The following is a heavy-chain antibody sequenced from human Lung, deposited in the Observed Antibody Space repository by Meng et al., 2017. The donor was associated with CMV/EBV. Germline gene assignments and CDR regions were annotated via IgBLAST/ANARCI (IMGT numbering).Heavy chain of an antibody. D-gene: IGHD1-1*01. CDR1: GGSLTDYF. CDR2: ISHGGRT. V-gene: IGHV4-34*01. Sequence: SXTLSLTCAVYGGSLTDYFWSWIRQSPEKGLEWIGDISHGGRTNYNPSLKSRVTISVDTSNNQFSLRVASVTAADTAVYYCARGRTDFDSWGHGTLVTVSS. CDR3: ARGRTDFDS. J-gene: IGHJ4*01.